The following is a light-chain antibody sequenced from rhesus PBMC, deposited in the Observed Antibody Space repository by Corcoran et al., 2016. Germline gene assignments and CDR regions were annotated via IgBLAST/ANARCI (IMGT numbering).Light chain of an antibody. CDR1: KDIAGW. Sequence: DIQMTQSPSSLSASVGDKATITCQASKDIAGWLAWYQQKPGKAPKLLIYDASTLQSGVPSRFSGSGSGTDFTLTLSSLRPEVFATYNCLQYAGSPLAFGGGTKVELK. CDR2: DAS. J-gene: IGKJ4*01. V-gene: IGKV1-22*01. CDR3: LQYAGSPLA.